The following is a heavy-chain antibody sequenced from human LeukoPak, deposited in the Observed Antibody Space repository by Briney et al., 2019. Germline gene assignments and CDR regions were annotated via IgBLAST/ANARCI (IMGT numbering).Heavy chain of an antibody. CDR2: ISSSGSTI. V-gene: IGHV3-11*01. D-gene: IGHD2-15*01. CDR1: GFTFSDYY. Sequence: GSLRLSCAASGFTFSDYYMSWLRQAPGKGLEWVSYISSSGSTIYYADSVKGRFTISRDNAKNSLYLQMNSLRAEDTAVYYCARDVLGYCSGGSCYSGYFDYWGQGTLVTVSS. CDR3: ARDVLGYCSGGSCYSGYFDY. J-gene: IGHJ4*02.